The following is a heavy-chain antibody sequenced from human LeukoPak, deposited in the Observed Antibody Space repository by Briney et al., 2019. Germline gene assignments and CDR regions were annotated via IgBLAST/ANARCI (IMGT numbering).Heavy chain of an antibody. J-gene: IGHJ4*02. D-gene: IGHD3-3*01. CDR3: ARGRSGFLEWLFFDY. Sequence: IPSETLSLTCTVSGGSISSSSYYWGWIRQPPGKGLEWIGSIYYSGSTYYNPSLKSRVTISVDTSKNQFSLKLSSVTAADTAVYYCARGRSGFLEWLFFDYWGQGTLVTVSS. V-gene: IGHV4-39*07. CDR2: IYYSGST. CDR1: GGSISSSSYY.